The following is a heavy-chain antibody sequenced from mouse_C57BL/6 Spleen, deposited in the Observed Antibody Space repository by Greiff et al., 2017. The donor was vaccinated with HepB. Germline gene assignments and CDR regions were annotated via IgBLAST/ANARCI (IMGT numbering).Heavy chain of an antibody. D-gene: IGHD4-1*01. J-gene: IGHJ2*01. Sequence: QVQLKESGPGLVQPSQSLSITCTVSGFSLTSYGLHWVRQSPGKGLEWLGVIWRGGSTDYNAAFMSRLSITKDNSKSQVFFKMNSQQADDTAIYYCAKSHWGRNDFDYWGQGPTLTVSS. CDR1: GFSLTSYG. V-gene: IGHV2-5*01. CDR2: IWRGGST. CDR3: AKSHWGRNDFDY.